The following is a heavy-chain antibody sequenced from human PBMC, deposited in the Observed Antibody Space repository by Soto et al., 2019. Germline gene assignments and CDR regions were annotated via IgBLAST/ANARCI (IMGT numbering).Heavy chain of an antibody. CDR1: GGTFSSYA. CDR3: ARDPWIAARLNYGMDV. CDR2: IIPIFGTA. D-gene: IGHD6-6*01. J-gene: IGHJ6*02. V-gene: IGHV1-69*12. Sequence: QVQLVQSGAEVKKPGSSVKVSCKASGGTFSSYAISWVRQAPGQGLEWMGGIIPIFGTANYAQKFQGRVTITADESTSTAYRELSSLRSEDTAVYYCARDPWIAARLNYGMDVWGQGTTVTVSS.